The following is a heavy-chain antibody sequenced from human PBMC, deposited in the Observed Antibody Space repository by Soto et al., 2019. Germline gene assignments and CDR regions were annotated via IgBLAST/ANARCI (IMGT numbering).Heavy chain of an antibody. CDR3: ARVRYAGKLLDD. D-gene: IGHD6-13*01. CDR1: GGSVSSGGYY. Sequence: QVQLQESGPGLVKPSQTLSLTCNVSGGSVSSGGYYWSWVRQNPEKGLEWIGYHYNDGSTFYNPALQSRAVISVDKTKNHLFLNLRSVTAADTAVYYCARVRYAGKLLDDWGQGTLVTVSS. J-gene: IGHJ4*01. CDR2: HYNDGST. V-gene: IGHV4-31*03.